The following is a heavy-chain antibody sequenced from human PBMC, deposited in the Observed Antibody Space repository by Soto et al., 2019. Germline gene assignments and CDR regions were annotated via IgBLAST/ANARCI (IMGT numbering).Heavy chain of an antibody. D-gene: IGHD6-25*01. V-gene: IGHV1-18*04. CDR3: TREAGWQRMVPYD. CDR2: ISAFNGDT. J-gene: IGHJ4*02. CDR1: GYTFTSYG. Sequence: QVQLVQSGTEVKKSGDSVNVSCKAFGYTFTSYGFSWVRQVPGQGLEWLGWISAFNGDTQYAQTMKGRLTVTTDTSTTTVHMELRSLTPADTAVYYCTREAGWQRMVPYDWGQGTLVTVS.